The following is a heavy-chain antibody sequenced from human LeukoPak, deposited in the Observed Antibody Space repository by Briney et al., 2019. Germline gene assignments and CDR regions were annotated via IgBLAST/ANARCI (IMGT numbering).Heavy chain of an antibody. CDR3: AREYSSSSDAFDI. D-gene: IGHD6-6*01. CDR1: GGSISNYY. J-gene: IGHJ3*02. V-gene: IGHV4-4*07. Sequence: SETLSLTCSVSGGSISNYYWSWIRQPAGKGLEWIGRFYNSGSTNCNPSLKSRVTMSVDTSKNQFSLKLSSVTAADTAVYYCAREYSSSSDAFDIWGQGTMVTVSS. CDR2: FYNSGST.